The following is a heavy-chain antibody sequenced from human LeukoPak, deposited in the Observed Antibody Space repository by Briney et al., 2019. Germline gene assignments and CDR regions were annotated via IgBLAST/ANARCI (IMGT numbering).Heavy chain of an antibody. V-gene: IGHV4-30-4*08. CDR2: IYYSGST. D-gene: IGHD3-10*01. Sequence: SQTLSLTCTVSGGSISSGDYYWSWIRQPPGKGLEWIGYIYYSGSTYYNPSLKSRITISVDTSKNQFSLKLSSVTAVDTAVYYCASWYYYGSGQRGLDYWGQGTLVTVSS. CDR3: ASWYYYGSGQRGLDY. J-gene: IGHJ4*02. CDR1: GGSISSGDYY.